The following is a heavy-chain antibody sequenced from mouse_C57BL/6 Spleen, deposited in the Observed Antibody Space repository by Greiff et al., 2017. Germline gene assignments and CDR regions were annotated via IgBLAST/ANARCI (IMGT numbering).Heavy chain of an antibody. CDR1: GYTFTSYW. D-gene: IGHD2-3*01. Sequence: QVQLQQPGAELVKPGASVKLSCKASGYTFTSYWMHWVKQRPGRGLEWIGRIDPNSGGTKYNEKFKSKATLTVDKPSSTAYMQLRSLTSEDSAVYYCAISYDGYYVGYFDVWGTGTTVTVSS. CDR3: AISYDGYYVGYFDV. CDR2: IDPNSGGT. V-gene: IGHV1-72*01. J-gene: IGHJ1*03.